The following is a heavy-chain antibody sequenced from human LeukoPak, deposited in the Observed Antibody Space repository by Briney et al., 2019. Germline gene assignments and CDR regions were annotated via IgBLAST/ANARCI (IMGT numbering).Heavy chain of an antibody. J-gene: IGHJ4*02. CDR2: ISYDGSNK. D-gene: IGHD6-6*01. V-gene: IGHV3-30*18. Sequence: PGRSLRLSRAASGFTFSSYGMHWVRQAPGKGLEWVAVISYDGSNKYYADSVKGRFTISRDNSKNTLYLQMNSLRAEDTAVYYCAKEWGPYSSSSLFDYWGQGTLVTVSS. CDR3: AKEWGPYSSSSLFDY. CDR1: GFTFSSYG.